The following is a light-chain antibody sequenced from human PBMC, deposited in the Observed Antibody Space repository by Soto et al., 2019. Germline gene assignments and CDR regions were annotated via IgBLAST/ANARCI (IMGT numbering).Light chain of an antibody. V-gene: IGLV2-14*01. Sequence: QSVLTQPASVSGSPGQSITISCTGTSSDVGQFNFVSWYQQHPGKVPKLMIYEVINRPSGISTRFSGSKSGNTASLTVSGLQAEDEADYYCSSWTTRATYVFGTGTKLTVL. J-gene: IGLJ1*01. CDR2: EVI. CDR1: SSDVGQFNF. CDR3: SSWTTRATYV.